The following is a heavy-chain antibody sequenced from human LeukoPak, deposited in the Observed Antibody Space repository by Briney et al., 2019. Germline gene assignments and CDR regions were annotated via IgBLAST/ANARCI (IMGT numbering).Heavy chain of an antibody. Sequence: GASMKLSCKASGFTFTGYYIHWVRQAPGQGLEWMGWVNPNSGGTNYAQMFQGRVTMTRDTSLSTAYMELSWLRSDDTAVYYCARDSYGGNWSLGYWGQGTLVTVSS. CDR1: GFTFTGYY. CDR2: VNPNSGGT. J-gene: IGHJ4*02. D-gene: IGHD4-23*01. CDR3: ARDSYGGNWSLGY. V-gene: IGHV1-2*02.